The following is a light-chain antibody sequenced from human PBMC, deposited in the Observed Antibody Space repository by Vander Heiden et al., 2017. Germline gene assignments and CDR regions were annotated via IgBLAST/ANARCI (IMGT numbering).Light chain of an antibody. CDR3: QQRSPLT. CDR1: QSVSSY. J-gene: IGKJ4*01. Sequence: DIVLTQSPATLSLSPGERATLSCRASQSVSSYLAWYQQKPGQAPRLLIYDASNRATGIPARFSGSGSGTDFTLTISSLEPEDVAVYYCQQRSPLTFGGGTKVEIK. CDR2: DAS. V-gene: IGKV3-11*01.